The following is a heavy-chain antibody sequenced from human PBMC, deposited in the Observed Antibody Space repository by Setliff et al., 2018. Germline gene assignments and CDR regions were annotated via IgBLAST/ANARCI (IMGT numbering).Heavy chain of an antibody. Sequence: SETLSLTCTVSGGSVSNSGFFWDWLRQAPGKGLEWIGNIYDSGSSNYNASLKSRLTITRDTSKNQISLKLTSVTAAATAVYYCGRGFSRIEGWGNWFDPWGQGILVTVSS. D-gene: IGHD2-15*01. CDR2: IYDSGSS. CDR1: GGSVSNSGFF. CDR3: GRGFSRIEGWGNWFDP. J-gene: IGHJ5*02. V-gene: IGHV4-39*01.